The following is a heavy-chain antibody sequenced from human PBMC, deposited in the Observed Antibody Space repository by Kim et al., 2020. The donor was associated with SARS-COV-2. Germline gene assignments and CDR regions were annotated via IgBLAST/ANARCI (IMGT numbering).Heavy chain of an antibody. V-gene: IGHV3-23*01. CDR2: ISVSGQST. Sequence: GGSLRLSCVASGFTFTTFGMSWVRQSPGKGLEWVSVISVSGQSTYYLDSVKGRFTVSRDNSKNTVYLHMTGLTAGDTAIYYCAKRRTTGWLREDFDFWGQGTLVTVSS. CDR1: GFTFTTFG. D-gene: IGHD6-19*01. J-gene: IGHJ4*02. CDR3: AKRRTTGWLREDFDF.